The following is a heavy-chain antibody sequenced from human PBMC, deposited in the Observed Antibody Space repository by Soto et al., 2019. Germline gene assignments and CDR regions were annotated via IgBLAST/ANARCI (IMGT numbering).Heavy chain of an antibody. CDR3: VRLLIHSFVCAFDI. J-gene: IGHJ3*02. Sequence: QITLKESGPTLVKPTQTLTLTCTLSGFSLRTSDVAVGWIRQPPGKALEWLAVTYWDDDRRYNPPLQSRLTTTYDNSRDQVALTMTNMDPIDFASYSCVRLLIHSFVCAFDIWGLGTLVTVSS. CDR2: TYWDDDR. D-gene: IGHD1-26*01. CDR1: GFSLRTSDVA. V-gene: IGHV2-5*02.